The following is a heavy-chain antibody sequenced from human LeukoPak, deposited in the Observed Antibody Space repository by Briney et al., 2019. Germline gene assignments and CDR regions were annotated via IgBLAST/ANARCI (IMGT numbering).Heavy chain of an antibody. CDR1: GDSINSYF. Sequence: KPSETLSLTCTVSGDSINSYFWSWIRQPSGKGLEWIGYISDSGTTRYNPSLKSRAIISLDTSKKQFFLNVSSVTAADTAVYYCAREWRGGYHAFEIWGQGTMVTVSS. J-gene: IGHJ3*02. CDR3: AREWRGGYHAFEI. V-gene: IGHV4-59*01. CDR2: ISDSGTT. D-gene: IGHD5-12*01.